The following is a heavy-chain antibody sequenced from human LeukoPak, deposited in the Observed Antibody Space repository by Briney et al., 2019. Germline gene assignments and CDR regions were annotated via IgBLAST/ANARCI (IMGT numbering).Heavy chain of an antibody. D-gene: IGHD2-2*01. Sequence: ASVKVSCKASGYTFTGYYMHWVRQAPGQGLEWMGWINPNSGGTNYAQKFQGRVTMTRDTPISTAYMELSRLRSDDTAVYYCARRYCSSTSCYPSRYNWFDPWGQGTLVTVSS. V-gene: IGHV1-2*02. CDR1: GYTFTGYY. J-gene: IGHJ5*02. CDR3: ARRYCSSTSCYPSRYNWFDP. CDR2: INPNSGGT.